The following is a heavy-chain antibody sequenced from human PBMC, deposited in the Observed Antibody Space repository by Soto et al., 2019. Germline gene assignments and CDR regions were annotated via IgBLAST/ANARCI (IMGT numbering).Heavy chain of an antibody. CDR2: IYYSGST. V-gene: IGHV4-39*01. D-gene: IGHD2-2*01. Sequence: QLQLQESGPGLVKPSETLSLTCTVSGGSISSSSYYWSWIRQPPGKGLEWIGSIYYSGSTYYNPSLKSRVTISVDTSKNQFSLKLSSVTAADTAVYYCARLPVLGYCSSTSCLNWYFDLWGRGTLVTVSS. J-gene: IGHJ2*01. CDR3: ARLPVLGYCSSTSCLNWYFDL. CDR1: GGSISSSSYY.